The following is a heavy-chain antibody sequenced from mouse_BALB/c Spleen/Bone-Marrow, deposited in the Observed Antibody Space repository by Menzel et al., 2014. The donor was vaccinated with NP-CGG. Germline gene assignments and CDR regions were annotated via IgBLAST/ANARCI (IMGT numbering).Heavy chain of an antibody. CDR2: INPSTGYT. V-gene: IGHV1-7*01. CDR1: GYTFTSYW. CDR3: ARRRDSSGYPFAY. Sequence: QVQLQQSGAELAKPGASVKMSCKASGYTFTSYWMHWVKRRPGQGLEWIGYINPSTGYTEHNQRFKDKATLTADKSSSTAYMQLSSLTSEDSAVYYCARRRDSSGYPFAYWGRGTLVTVSA. D-gene: IGHD3-2*01. J-gene: IGHJ3*01.